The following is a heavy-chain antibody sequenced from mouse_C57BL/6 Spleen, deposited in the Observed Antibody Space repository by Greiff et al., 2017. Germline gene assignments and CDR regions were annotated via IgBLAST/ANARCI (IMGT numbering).Heavy chain of an antibody. D-gene: IGHD1-1*01. J-gene: IGHJ4*01. Sequence: DVHLVESEGGLVQPGSSMKLSCTASGFTFSDYYMAWVRQVPEKGLEWVANINYDGSSTYYLDSLKSRFIISRDNAKNILYLQMSSLKSEDTATYYCARDGYYGILMDYWGQGTSVTVSS. CDR1: GFTFSDYY. V-gene: IGHV5-16*01. CDR2: INYDGSST. CDR3: ARDGYYGILMDY.